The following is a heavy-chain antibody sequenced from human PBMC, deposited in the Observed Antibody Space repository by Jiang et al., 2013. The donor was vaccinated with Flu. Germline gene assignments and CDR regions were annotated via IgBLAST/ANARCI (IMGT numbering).Heavy chain of an antibody. J-gene: IGHJ4*02. D-gene: IGHD6-19*01. V-gene: IGHV1-18*01. CDR3: ARAMYSSGWYVDY. Sequence: ISWVRQAPGQGLEWMGWISAYNGNTNYAQKLQGRVTMTTDTSTSTAYMELRSLRSDDTAVYYCARAMYSSGWYVDYWGQGTLVTVSS. CDR2: ISAYNGNT.